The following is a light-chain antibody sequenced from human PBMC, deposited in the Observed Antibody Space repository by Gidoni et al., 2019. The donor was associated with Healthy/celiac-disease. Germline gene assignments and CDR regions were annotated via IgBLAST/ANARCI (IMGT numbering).Light chain of an antibody. CDR3: QQYNNWPPWT. J-gene: IGKJ1*01. V-gene: IGKV3-15*01. Sequence: EIVMTRSPATPSVSPGESAPLSCRASQSVSSNLAWYQQKPGQAPRLLIYGASTRATGIPARFSGSGSGTEFTLTISRLQSEDFAVYYCQQYNNWPPWTFGQXTKVEIK. CDR1: QSVSSN. CDR2: GAS.